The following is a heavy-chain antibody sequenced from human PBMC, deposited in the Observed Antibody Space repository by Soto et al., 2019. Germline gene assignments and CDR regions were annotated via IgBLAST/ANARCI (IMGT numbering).Heavy chain of an antibody. J-gene: IGHJ4*02. V-gene: IGHV3-30*03. CDR3: TTLPVYATPGY. D-gene: IGHD2-8*01. CDR1: GFTFSSYG. Sequence: GGSLRLSCAASGFTFSSYGMHWVRQAPGKGLEWVAVISYDGSNKYYADSVKGRFTISRDNSKNTLYLQMNSLKTEDTAVYYCTTLPVYATPGYWGQGTLVTVSS. CDR2: ISYDGSNK.